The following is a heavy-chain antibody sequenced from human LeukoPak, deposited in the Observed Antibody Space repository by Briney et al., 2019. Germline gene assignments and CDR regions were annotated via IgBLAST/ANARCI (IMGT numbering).Heavy chain of an antibody. CDR2: IYPGDSDT. D-gene: IGHD3-22*01. J-gene: IGHJ6*03. Sequence: GESLKISCEGSGYSFTSYWIGWVRQMPGKGLEWMGIIYPGDSDTRYSPSFQGQVTISADKSISTAYLQWSSLKASDTAMYYCARLWYYDSSGYYYNYYYYMDVWGKGTTVTVSS. CDR3: ARLWYYDSSGYYYNYYYYMDV. V-gene: IGHV5-51*01. CDR1: GYSFTSYW.